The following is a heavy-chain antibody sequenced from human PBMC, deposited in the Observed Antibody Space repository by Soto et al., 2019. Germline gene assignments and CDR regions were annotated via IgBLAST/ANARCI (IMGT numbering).Heavy chain of an antibody. CDR1: GFTFSSYA. V-gene: IGHV3-23*01. Sequence: EVQLLESGGGLVQPGGSLRLSCAASGFTFSSYAMSWVRQAPGKGLEWVSAISGSGGSTYYADSVKGRFTISRDNSKNTLDLQMNSLRAEDTAVYYCAKASGYDLGPDYYYYYGMDVWGQGTTVTVSS. J-gene: IGHJ6*02. CDR2: ISGSGGST. D-gene: IGHD5-12*01. CDR3: AKASGYDLGPDYYYYYGMDV.